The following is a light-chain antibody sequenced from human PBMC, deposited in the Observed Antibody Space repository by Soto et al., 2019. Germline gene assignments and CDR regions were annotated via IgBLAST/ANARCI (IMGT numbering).Light chain of an antibody. CDR3: QQRSTRPLT. J-gene: IGKJ4*01. Sequence: EIVLTQSPATLSLSPGERATLSCRASQSVSGYLAWYQQKPGQAPRLLIYDASNRATGIPARFSGSGSGTDFTLTISRLEHEDFVVYYCQQRSTRPLTFGGGTKVELK. CDR2: DAS. V-gene: IGKV3-11*01. CDR1: QSVSGY.